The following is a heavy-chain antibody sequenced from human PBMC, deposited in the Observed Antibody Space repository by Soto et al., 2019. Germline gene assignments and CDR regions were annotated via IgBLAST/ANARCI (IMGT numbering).Heavy chain of an antibody. V-gene: IGHV4-39*01. CDR3: AIRDGEGTYALYYALDV. CDR1: GASMSRSYYS. D-gene: IGHD3-10*01. CDR2: IYYSGAA. J-gene: IGHJ6*02. Sequence: ENLRHRWSVSGASMSRSYYSWAWIRQPPGKVLEWIANIYYSGAAYYNPSLTSRVTISLDTANNQFSLKLTSVNGADTALYYCAIRDGEGTYALYYALDVWGQGTTVTVSS.